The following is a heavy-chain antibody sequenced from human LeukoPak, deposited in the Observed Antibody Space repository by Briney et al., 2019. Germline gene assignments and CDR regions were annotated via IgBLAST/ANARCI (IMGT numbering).Heavy chain of an antibody. D-gene: IGHD3-9*01. CDR2: IYTSGST. CDR1: GGSISSYY. CDR3: ARGSCSYDILTGYYACWFDP. Sequence: PSETLSLTCTVSGGSISSYYWSWIRQPAGKGLEWIGRIYTSGSTNYNPSLKSRVTMSVDTSKNQFSLKLSSVTAADTAVYYCARGSCSYDILTGYYACWFDPWGQGTLVTVSS. J-gene: IGHJ5*02. V-gene: IGHV4-4*07.